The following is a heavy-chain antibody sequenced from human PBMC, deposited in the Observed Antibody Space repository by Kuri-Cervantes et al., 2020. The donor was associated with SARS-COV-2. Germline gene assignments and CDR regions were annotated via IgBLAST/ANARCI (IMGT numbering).Heavy chain of an antibody. CDR1: GGSISSYY. D-gene: IGHD1-7*01. CDR2: INHSGST. V-gene: IGHV4-34*01. Sequence: SETLSLTCTVSGGSISSYYWSWIRQPPGKGLEWIGEINHSGSTNYNPSLKSRVTISVDTSKNQFSLKLSSVTAADTAVYYCARAPSVITGTTSYAFDIWGQGTMVTVPS. CDR3: ARAPSVITGTTSYAFDI. J-gene: IGHJ3*02.